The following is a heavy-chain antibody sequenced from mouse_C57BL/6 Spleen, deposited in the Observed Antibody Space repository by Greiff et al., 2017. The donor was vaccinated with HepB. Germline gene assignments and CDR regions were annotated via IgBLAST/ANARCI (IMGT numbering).Heavy chain of an antibody. CDR2: IYPGDGDT. J-gene: IGHJ3*01. D-gene: IGHD2-5*01. CDR3: ARIGYYSNFAY. CDR1: GYAFSSSW. V-gene: IGHV1-82*01. Sequence: VQLQQSGPELVKPGASVKISCKASGYAFSSSWMNWVKQRPGKGLEWIGRIYPGDGDTNYNGKFKGKATLTADKSSSTAYMQLSSLTSEDSAVYFCARIGYYSNFAYWGQGTLVTVSA.